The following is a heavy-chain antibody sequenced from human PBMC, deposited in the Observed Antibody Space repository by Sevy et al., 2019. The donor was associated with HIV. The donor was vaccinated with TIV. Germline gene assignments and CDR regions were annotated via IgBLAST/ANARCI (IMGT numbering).Heavy chain of an antibody. CDR2: VYYSGAS. CDR1: GGSITSTTHY. CDR3: AKQRRGRGIDY. V-gene: IGHV4-39*01. D-gene: IGHD3-10*01. Sequence: SETLSLTCTVSGGSITSTTHYWSWIRQPPGKGLESIGRVYYSGASHYNTSLKRRCTISVDTSKNHFSLILTSVTTADTAVYYCAKQRRGRGIDYWGQGALVTVSS. J-gene: IGHJ4*02.